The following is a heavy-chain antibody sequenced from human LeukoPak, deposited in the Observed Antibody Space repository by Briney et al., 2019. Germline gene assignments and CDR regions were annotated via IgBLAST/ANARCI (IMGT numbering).Heavy chain of an antibody. Sequence: PSETLSLTCAVYGGSFSAYHWSWIRQPPGKGLEWIGEINHSGSTNYNPSLKSRVTISVDTSKNQFSLKLSSVTAADTAVYYCARVVVGYSYGEDYWGQGTLVTVSS. CDR1: GGSFSAYH. J-gene: IGHJ4*02. CDR3: ARVVVGYSYGEDY. CDR2: INHSGST. D-gene: IGHD5-18*01. V-gene: IGHV4-34*01.